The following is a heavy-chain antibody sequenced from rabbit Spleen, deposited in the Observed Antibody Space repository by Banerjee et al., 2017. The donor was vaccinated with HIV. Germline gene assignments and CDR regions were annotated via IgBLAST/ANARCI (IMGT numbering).Heavy chain of an antibody. V-gene: IGHV1S40*01. Sequence: QSLEESGGDLVKPGGTLTLTCKASGFSFSDTDVMCWVRQAPGKGLEWIACINTATGKAVYASWAKGRFTISKTSSTTVTLQMTSLTAADTATYFCARDTGSSFSSYGMDLWGPGTLVTVS. D-gene: IGHD8-1*01. CDR2: INTATGKA. CDR1: GFSFSDTDV. CDR3: ARDTGSSFSSYGMDL. J-gene: IGHJ6*01.